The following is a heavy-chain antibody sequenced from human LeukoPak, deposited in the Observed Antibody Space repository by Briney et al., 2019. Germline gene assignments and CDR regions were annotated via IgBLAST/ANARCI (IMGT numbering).Heavy chain of an antibody. D-gene: IGHD1-14*01. J-gene: IGHJ4*02. CDR3: ARCDKKGTADY. Sequence: PGGSLRLSCAASGFTFTTYWTSWVRQAPGKGLEWVANINEDGNEKYYVDSVKGRFTISRDNARNSLYLQMNSLRAEDTALYYCARCDKKGTADYWGQGTLVTVS. CDR1: GFTFTTYW. V-gene: IGHV3-7*01. CDR2: INEDGNEK.